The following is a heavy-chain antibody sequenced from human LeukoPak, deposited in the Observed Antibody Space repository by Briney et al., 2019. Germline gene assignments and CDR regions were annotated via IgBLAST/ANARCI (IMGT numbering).Heavy chain of an antibody. J-gene: IGHJ4*02. V-gene: IGHV4-59*01. CDR1: GGSISSYY. Sequence: SETLSLTCTVSGGSISSYYWSWIRQPPGKGLEWIGYIYYSGSTNYNPSLKSRVTISVDTSKNQFSLKLSSVTAADTAVYYCARDKYGVSVYWGQGTLVTVSS. CDR2: IYYSGST. CDR3: ARDKYGVSVY. D-gene: IGHD6-13*01.